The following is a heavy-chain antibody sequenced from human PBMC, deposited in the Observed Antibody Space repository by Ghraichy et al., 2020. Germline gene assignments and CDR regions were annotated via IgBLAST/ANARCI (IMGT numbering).Heavy chain of an antibody. D-gene: IGHD3-9*01. CDR2: IIEMAKNFAT. CDR3: TTQGTDWFFFDH. V-gene: IGHV3-73*01. Sequence: VGQIIEMAKNFATEFNMSVKDRFSISRDDYRGTSYLHMNSLKSEDTAVYYCTTQGTDWFFFDHWGQGTLVTVSS. J-gene: IGHJ4*02.